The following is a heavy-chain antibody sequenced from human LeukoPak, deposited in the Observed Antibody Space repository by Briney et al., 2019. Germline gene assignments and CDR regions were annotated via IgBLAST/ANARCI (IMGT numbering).Heavy chain of an antibody. Sequence: PSETLSLTCTVSGDSINSRSYYWAWIRQPPGKGLEWIGSIYHSESTYYNPSLKSRVTISLDTSKNQFSLKLSSVTAADTAVYYCARAVPGYDFWSGYQPFDYWGQGTLVTVSS. V-gene: IGHV4-39*07. CDR1: GDSINSRSYY. CDR3: ARAVPGYDFWSGYQPFDY. J-gene: IGHJ4*02. CDR2: IYHSEST. D-gene: IGHD3-3*01.